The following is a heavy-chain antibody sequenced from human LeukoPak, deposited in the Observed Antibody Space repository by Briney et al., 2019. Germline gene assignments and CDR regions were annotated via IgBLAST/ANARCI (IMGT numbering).Heavy chain of an antibody. CDR1: GFTFSSYA. V-gene: IGHV3-23*01. CDR2: ISGSGGST. CDR3: AKVPSSWDYYYYYMDV. D-gene: IGHD6-13*01. J-gene: IGHJ6*03. Sequence: GGSLRLSCAASGFTFSSYAMSWVRQAPGKGLEWVSAISGSGGSTYYADSVKGRFTISRDNSKNTLYLQMNSLRAEDTAVCYCAKVPSSWDYYYYYMDVWGKGTTVTVSS.